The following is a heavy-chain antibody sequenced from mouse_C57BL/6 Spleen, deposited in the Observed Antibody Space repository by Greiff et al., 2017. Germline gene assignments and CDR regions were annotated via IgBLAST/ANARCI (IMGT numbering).Heavy chain of an antibody. D-gene: IGHD2-4*01. J-gene: IGHJ4*01. CDR3: ARVPKSDYDDAMDY. V-gene: IGHV1-52*01. Sequence: VQLQQPGAELVRPGSSVKLSCKASGYTFTSYWMHWVKQRPIQGLEWIGNIDPSDSETHYNQKFKDKATLTGDKSSSTAYMQLSSLTSEDSAVYDGARVPKSDYDDAMDYWGQGTSVTVSS. CDR2: IDPSDSET. CDR1: GYTFTSYW.